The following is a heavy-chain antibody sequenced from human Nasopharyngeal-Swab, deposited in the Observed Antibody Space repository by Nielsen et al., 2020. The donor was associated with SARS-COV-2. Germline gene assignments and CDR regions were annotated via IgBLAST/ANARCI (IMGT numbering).Heavy chain of an antibody. CDR2: ISGSGGST. J-gene: IGHJ3*02. V-gene: IGHV3-23*01. CDR3: AKGRSNRDAFDI. CDR1: GFTFSSYW. D-gene: IGHD1-14*01. Sequence: GESLKISCAASGFTFSSYWMRWVRQAPGKGLEWVSAISGSGGSTYYADSVKGRFTISRDNSKNTLYLQMNSLRAEDTAVYYCAKGRSNRDAFDIWGQGTMVTVSS.